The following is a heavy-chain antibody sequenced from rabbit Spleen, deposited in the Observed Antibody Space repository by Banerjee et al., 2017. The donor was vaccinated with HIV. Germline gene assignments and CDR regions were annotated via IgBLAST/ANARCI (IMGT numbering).Heavy chain of an antibody. CDR1: GLDFSSSYF. J-gene: IGHJ6*01. V-gene: IGHV1S40*01. CDR3: ARDTSSSFSSYGMDL. Sequence: QSLEESGGDLVKPGASLTLTCIASGLDFSSSYFMCWVRQAPGKGLEWIACIGTGFGDTYYANWAKGRFTCSKTSSTTVTLQMTRLTAADTATYFCARDTSSSFSSYGMDLWAQGPSSPS. CDR2: IGTGFGDT. D-gene: IGHD1-1*01.